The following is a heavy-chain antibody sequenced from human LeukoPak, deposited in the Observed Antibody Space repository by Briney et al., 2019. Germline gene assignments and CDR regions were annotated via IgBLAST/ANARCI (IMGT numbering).Heavy chain of an antibody. CDR2: VYHNGTP. CDR1: VGSISSGNW. V-gene: IGHV4-4*02. D-gene: IGHD2-2*02. Sequence: SGTLSLTCAVSVGSISSGNWWSWVRQSPGKGLEWIGEVYHNGTPNYNPSLKRRVTISADTFKNHFSLKLPSVTAADTAVYYCATAPILRGEAGEQYKYGMDVWGQGTTVIVSS. J-gene: IGHJ6*02. CDR3: ATAPILRGEAGEQYKYGMDV.